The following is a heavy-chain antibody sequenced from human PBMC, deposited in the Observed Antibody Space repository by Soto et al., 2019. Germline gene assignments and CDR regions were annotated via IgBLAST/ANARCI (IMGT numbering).Heavy chain of an antibody. CDR1: GLTFDSYA. CDR3: ATSHYYNSSGYYFLFDY. J-gene: IGHJ4*02. Sequence: PGGSLRLSCAASGLTFDSYAMSWVRQAPGKGLEWVSDISGSGGSTYYADSVKGRFTISRDNSKNTLYLQMNSLRVEDTAVYYCATSHYYNSSGYYFLFDYWGQGTLVTVSS. V-gene: IGHV3-23*01. CDR2: ISGSGGST. D-gene: IGHD3-22*01.